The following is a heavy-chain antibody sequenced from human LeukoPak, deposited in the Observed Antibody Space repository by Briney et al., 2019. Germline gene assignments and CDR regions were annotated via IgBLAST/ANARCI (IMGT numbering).Heavy chain of an antibody. Sequence: QPGGSLRLSCAASGFTFRNDWMSWVRQAPGKGLEWVANVKQDGSEKDYVDSVKGRFTISRDNAKNLLYLQMNSLRTEDTAVYYCSRVVPGGADVFDYWGQGTLVTVSS. V-gene: IGHV3-7*01. CDR3: SRVVPGGADVFDY. D-gene: IGHD4/OR15-4a*01. J-gene: IGHJ4*02. CDR1: GFTFRNDW. CDR2: VKQDGSEK.